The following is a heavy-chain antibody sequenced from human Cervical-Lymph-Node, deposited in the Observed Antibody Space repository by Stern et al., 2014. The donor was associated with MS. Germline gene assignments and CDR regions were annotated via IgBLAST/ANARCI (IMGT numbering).Heavy chain of an antibody. D-gene: IGHD2-2*01. J-gene: IGHJ3*01. Sequence: QVQLQESGPGLVKPSETLSLTCTVSGGSIRTYYWSWIRQPPGKGLEWMGYIYYNGSTKYNPSLTSRVTISVDTSENQFSLKLSSVTAADTAVYYCARDMHPSNAFDLWGQGTMVTVSS. CDR3: ARDMHPSNAFDL. CDR1: GGSIRTYY. V-gene: IGHV4-59*01. CDR2: IYYNGST.